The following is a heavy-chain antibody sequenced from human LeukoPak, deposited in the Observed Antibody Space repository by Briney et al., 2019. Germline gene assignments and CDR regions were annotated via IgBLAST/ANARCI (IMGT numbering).Heavy chain of an antibody. CDR1: GGSISSYY. CDR2: IYYSGST. J-gene: IGHJ6*02. D-gene: IGHD5-18*01. V-gene: IGHV4-59*01. CDR3: ARVRRGYSYLISYYYYGMDV. Sequence: PSETLSLTCTVSGGSISSYYWSWIRQPPGKGLERIGYIYYSGSTNYNPSLKSRVTISVDTSKNQFSLKLSSVTAADTAVYYCARVRRGYSYLISYYYYGMDVWGQGTTVTVSS.